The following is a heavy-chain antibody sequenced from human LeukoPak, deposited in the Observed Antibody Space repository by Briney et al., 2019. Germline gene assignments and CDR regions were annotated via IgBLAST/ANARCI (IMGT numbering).Heavy chain of an antibody. Sequence: SETLSLTCAVYGGSFSGYYWSWIRQSPGKGLEWIGEISHSGSTYYNPSLKSRLTISLDTSKNQFSLKLTSVTAADTAVYYCARGVSDQNWGQGTLVTVSS. CDR1: GGSFSGYY. J-gene: IGHJ4*02. CDR3: ARGVSDQN. CDR2: ISHSGST. V-gene: IGHV4-34*01.